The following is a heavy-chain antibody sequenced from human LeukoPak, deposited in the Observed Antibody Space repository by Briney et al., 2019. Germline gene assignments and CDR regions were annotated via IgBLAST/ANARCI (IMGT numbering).Heavy chain of an antibody. Sequence: RSGGSLRLSCAASGFTFSSYSMNWVRQAPGKGLEWVSSISSDSNYIYYADSVKGRFTISRDNARNSLYLQMNSLRAEDTAVHYCARDYSGYSNYWGQGTLVTVSS. V-gene: IGHV3-21*01. CDR3: ARDYSGYSNY. CDR1: GFTFSSYS. CDR2: ISSDSNYI. J-gene: IGHJ4*02. D-gene: IGHD4-11*01.